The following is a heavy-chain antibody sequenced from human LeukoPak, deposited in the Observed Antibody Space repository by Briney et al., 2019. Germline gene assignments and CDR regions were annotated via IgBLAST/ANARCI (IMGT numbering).Heavy chain of an antibody. CDR2: ISSSGGTI. V-gene: IGHV3-11*01. CDR3: ARASCSSTSYFRGVYFDY. D-gene: IGHD2-2*01. J-gene: IGHJ4*02. CDR1: GFTFSDYY. Sequence: GGSLRLSCAASGFTFSDYYMSWIRQAPGKGLEWVSYISSSGGTIYYADSMKGRFTISRDNAKNSLYLQMNSLRAEDTAVYYCARASCSSTSYFRGVYFDYWGQGTLVTVSS.